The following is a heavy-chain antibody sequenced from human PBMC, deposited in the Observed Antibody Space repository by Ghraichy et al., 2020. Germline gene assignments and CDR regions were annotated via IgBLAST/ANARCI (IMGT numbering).Heavy chain of an antibody. V-gene: IGHV3-7*03. J-gene: IGHJ5*02. CDR3: ARGSSGAHQDWFDP. CDR1: GFTFSNYW. CDR2: IRQDGSEK. Sequence: GGSLRLSCAASGFTFSNYWMSWARQAPRKGLEWVANIRQDGSEKHYVDSVEGRITISRDNAKNSLYLQMNSLRAEDTAVYYCARGSSGAHQDWFDPWGQGTLVTVSS. D-gene: IGHD6-19*01.